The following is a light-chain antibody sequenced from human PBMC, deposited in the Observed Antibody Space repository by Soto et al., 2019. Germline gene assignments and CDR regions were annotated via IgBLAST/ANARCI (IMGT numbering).Light chain of an antibody. CDR3: HQYGSSPT. CDR2: GAS. Sequence: ENVLTQSPGTLPLSPGERATLSCRASQSVSNNYLAWYQHKPGQAPRLLIYGASDRATGIPDRFSGSGSGTDFTLTSSRLEPEDFAVYYCHQYGSSPTFGQGTKVENK. CDR1: QSVSNNY. J-gene: IGKJ1*01. V-gene: IGKV3-20*01.